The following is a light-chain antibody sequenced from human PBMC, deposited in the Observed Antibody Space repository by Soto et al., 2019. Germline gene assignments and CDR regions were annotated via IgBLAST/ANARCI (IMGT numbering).Light chain of an antibody. CDR2: DAS. J-gene: IGKJ1*01. V-gene: IGKV3-11*01. CDR3: QQRSNWPKT. Sequence: EIVLTQSPATLSLSPGERATLSCRASQSVSSYLAWYQQKPGQAPRLLIYDASNRATGIPARLSGSGSGTDFTLTIRSQEPEDLAVYYCQQRSNWPKTFGQGTKVDIK. CDR1: QSVSSY.